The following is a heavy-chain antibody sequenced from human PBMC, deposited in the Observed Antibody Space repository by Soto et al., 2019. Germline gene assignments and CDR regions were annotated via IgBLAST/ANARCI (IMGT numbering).Heavy chain of an antibody. J-gene: IGHJ4*02. CDR2: ISYDGSNK. V-gene: IGHV3-30*18. D-gene: IGHD3-3*01. CDR1: GFTFSSYG. Sequence: QVQLVESGGGVVQPGRSLRLSCAASGFTFSSYGMHWVRQAPGKGLEWVAVISYDGSNKYYADSVKGRFTISRDNSKNTLYLQMNSLRAEDTAVYYCAKILETGGGDYWGQGTLVTVSS. CDR3: AKILETGGGDY.